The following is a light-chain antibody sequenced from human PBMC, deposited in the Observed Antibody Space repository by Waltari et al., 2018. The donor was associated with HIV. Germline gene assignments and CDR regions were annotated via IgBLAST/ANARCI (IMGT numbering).Light chain of an antibody. Sequence: QSALTQPASVSGSPGQSITISCTGTSSDVGGYNYVSGYQQHPGKAPKLMIYEVSNRPSGVSNRFSGSKSGNKASLTISGLQAEDEADYYCSSYASSSTPYVFGTGTKVTVL. J-gene: IGLJ1*01. CDR2: EVS. CDR1: SSDVGGYNY. CDR3: SSYASSSTPYV. V-gene: IGLV2-14*01.